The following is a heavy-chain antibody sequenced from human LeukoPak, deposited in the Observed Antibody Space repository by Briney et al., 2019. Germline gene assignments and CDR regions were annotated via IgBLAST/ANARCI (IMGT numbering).Heavy chain of an antibody. CDR3: ARPLGYSGSGSYYAY. V-gene: IGHV3-48*03. J-gene: IGHJ4*02. CDR2: ISIGGDTI. CDR1: GFTFSSYE. D-gene: IGHD3-10*01. Sequence: GGSLRLSCEASGFTFSSYEMSWVRQAPGEGLEWVSYISIGGDTIHYADSVKGRFTIYRDNAKKSLYLQMNSLRAEDTAVYYCARPLGYSGSGSYYAYWGQGTLVTVSA.